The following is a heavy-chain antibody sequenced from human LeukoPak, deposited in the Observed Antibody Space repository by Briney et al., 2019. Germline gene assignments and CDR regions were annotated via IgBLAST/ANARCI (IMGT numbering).Heavy chain of an antibody. Sequence: ASVKVSCKASGYTFTGYFTYWVRQAPGQGLEWMGWIDPNTSGTNYAQMFQGRVTMTRDTSISTAYMDLSRLTSDDTAVYYCARYFSGWYSDYWGQGTLITVSS. CDR1: GYTFTGYF. CDR2: IDPNTSGT. CDR3: ARYFSGWYSDY. D-gene: IGHD6-19*01. J-gene: IGHJ4*02. V-gene: IGHV1-2*02.